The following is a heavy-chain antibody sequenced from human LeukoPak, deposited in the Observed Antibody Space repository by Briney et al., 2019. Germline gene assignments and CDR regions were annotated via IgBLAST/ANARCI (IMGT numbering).Heavy chain of an antibody. Sequence: GSSVEVSCKASGGTFSSYAINWVRQAPGQGLEWMGRIIPVRDIPRYAQKFQGRITITADKSTSTAYMELSSLISEDSAVYYCALGSGYYSPDHWGQGTLVTVSS. CDR3: ALGSGYYSPDH. D-gene: IGHD3-22*01. CDR2: IIPVRDIP. CDR1: GGTFSSYA. J-gene: IGHJ5*02. V-gene: IGHV1-69*04.